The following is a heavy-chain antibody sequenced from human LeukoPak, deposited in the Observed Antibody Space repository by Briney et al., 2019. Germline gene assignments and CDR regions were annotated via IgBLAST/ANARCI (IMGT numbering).Heavy chain of an antibody. V-gene: IGHV4-4*09. CDR3: ARRGPRSTYFDY. CDR2: IFTSGST. D-gene: IGHD2-21*01. Sequence: PSETLSLTCTVSGSSISSYYWSWIRQPPGKGLEWIGYIFTSGSTNYNPSLKSRVTISVDTSKNQFSLKLSSVTAADTAVYYCARRGPRSTYFDYWGQGTLVTVSS. J-gene: IGHJ4*02. CDR1: GSSISSYY.